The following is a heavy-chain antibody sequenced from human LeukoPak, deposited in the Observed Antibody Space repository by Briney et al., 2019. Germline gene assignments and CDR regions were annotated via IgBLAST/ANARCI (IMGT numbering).Heavy chain of an antibody. Sequence: GGSLRLSCAASGFTFSSYWMSWVRQAPGKGLEWVANIKQDGSEKYYVDSVKGRFTISRDNAKNSLYLQMNSLRAEDTAVYYCATSPYSSSWYEDYWGQGTLVTVSS. J-gene: IGHJ4*02. CDR1: GFTFSSYW. CDR3: ATSPYSSSWYEDY. D-gene: IGHD6-13*01. V-gene: IGHV3-7*03. CDR2: IKQDGSEK.